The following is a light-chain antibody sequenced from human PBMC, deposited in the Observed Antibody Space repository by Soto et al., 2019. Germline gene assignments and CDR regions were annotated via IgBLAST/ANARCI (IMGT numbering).Light chain of an antibody. Sequence: EIVMTQSPDTLSVSPGERATLSCRASQSVSDRVVWYQQKSGQAPSLLIYAASTRAAGVPARFSGSGSGTEFTLTISSLQSEDFATYYCQQYITHPYTFGQGTKVDIK. CDR3: QQYITHPYT. CDR1: QSVSDR. CDR2: AAS. V-gene: IGKV3-15*01. J-gene: IGKJ2*01.